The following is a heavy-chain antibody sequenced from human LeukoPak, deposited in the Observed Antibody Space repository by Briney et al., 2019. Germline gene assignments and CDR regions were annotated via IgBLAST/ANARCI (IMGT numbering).Heavy chain of an antibody. Sequence: GGPLRLSCAASGFTFSSYAMSWVRQAPGKGLEWVSAISGSGGSTYYADSVKGRFTISRDNSKNTLYLQMNSLRAEDTAVYYCARDMITMVRGVPYNWFDPWGQGTLVTVSS. CDR2: ISGSGGST. CDR1: GFTFSSYA. V-gene: IGHV3-23*01. J-gene: IGHJ5*02. D-gene: IGHD3-10*01. CDR3: ARDMITMVRGVPYNWFDP.